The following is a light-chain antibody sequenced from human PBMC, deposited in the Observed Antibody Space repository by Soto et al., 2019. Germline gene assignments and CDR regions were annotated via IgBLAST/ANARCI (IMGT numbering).Light chain of an antibody. V-gene: IGKV3-20*01. CDR2: GAS. CDR3: QQYGSSAWT. CDR1: QSVSSSY. Sequence: ETVLTQSPGTLSLSPGERATLSCRASQSVSSSYLAWYQHKPGQAPRLLIYGASSRATGIPDRFSGSGSGTDFTLTISRLEPEDFAVYYCQQYGSSAWTLGQGTKVDI. J-gene: IGKJ1*01.